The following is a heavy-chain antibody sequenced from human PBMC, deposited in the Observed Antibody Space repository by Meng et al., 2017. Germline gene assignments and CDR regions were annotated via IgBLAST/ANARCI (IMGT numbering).Heavy chain of an antibody. D-gene: IGHD1-26*01. J-gene: IGHJ4*02. V-gene: IGHV6-1*01. CDR3: TRGSYSYDS. CDR2: AYYTSKWYH. CDR1: GDSVPSNSAA. Sequence: QLSQSRPEQVNPLQTLSLICAISGDSVPSNSAALNYIRQSPSTGLQWLGRAYYTSKWYHDSAESVKRRITIDPDTSKNQFSLQLRTVPHAISSVYYCTRGSYSYDSWGQRTLVTVSS.